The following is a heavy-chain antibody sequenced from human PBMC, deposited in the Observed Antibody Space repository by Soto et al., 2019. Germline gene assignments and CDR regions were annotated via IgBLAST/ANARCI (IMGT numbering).Heavy chain of an antibody. D-gene: IGHD1-26*01. V-gene: IGHV3-48*04. J-gene: IGHJ4*02. CDR1: TLRFSDHT. CDR2: ISSSGSTI. CDR3: ARQGSYFRGRTYRSIDY. Sequence: GGSLRLSCTTSTLRFSDHTMNWVRQAPGKGLEWVSYISSSGSTIYYADSVKGRFTISRDNAKNSLYLQMNSLRAEDTAVYYCARQGSYFRGRTYRSIDYWGQGTLVTVSS.